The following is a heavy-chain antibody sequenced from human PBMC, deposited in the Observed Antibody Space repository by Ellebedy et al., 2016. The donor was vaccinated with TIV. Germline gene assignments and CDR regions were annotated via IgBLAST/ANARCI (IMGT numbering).Heavy chain of an antibody. Sequence: GESLKISCAASGFTFRRYGMHWVRQAPGKGLEWVAVISSDGSRRSYADSVRDRFTIYRDNSKNTLYVQMNSLRAEDTAVYYCAKPSDPNPGYSASWATYFDSWGQGTLVTVSS. CDR1: GFTFRRYG. CDR3: AKPSDPNPGYSASWATYFDS. CDR2: ISSDGSRR. V-gene: IGHV3-30*18. D-gene: IGHD6-13*01. J-gene: IGHJ4*02.